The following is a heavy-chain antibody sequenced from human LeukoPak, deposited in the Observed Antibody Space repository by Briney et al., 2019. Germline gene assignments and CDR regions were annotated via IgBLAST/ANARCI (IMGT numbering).Heavy chain of an antibody. CDR3: ASVLWSENAEYFQH. J-gene: IGHJ1*01. CDR1: GLSVSNKY. Sequence: PGGSLRLSCAASGLSVSNKYMIWVRQAPGKGLEWVSVIYSETSTHYADSVKDRFSISRDNSKNTLYLQMNSLRAEDTAVYYCASVLWSENAEYFQHWGQGTLVTVSS. V-gene: IGHV3-66*01. CDR2: IYSETST. D-gene: IGHD3-3*01.